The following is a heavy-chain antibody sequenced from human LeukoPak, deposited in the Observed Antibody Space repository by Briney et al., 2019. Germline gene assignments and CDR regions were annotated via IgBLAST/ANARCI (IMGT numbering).Heavy chain of an antibody. CDR2: IHYSGTT. V-gene: IGHV4-38-2*02. D-gene: IGHD3-22*01. J-gene: IGHJ4*02. CDR3: ARDGAGSGYSFDY. CDR1: GYSISTGYF. Sequence: SETLPLTCSVSGYSISTGYFWVWIRQPPGKGPEWIGNIHYSGTTYYNPSLNSRVAISVDTSKNQFFLNLSSVTAADTAIYYCARDGAGSGYSFDYWGLGILVTVSS.